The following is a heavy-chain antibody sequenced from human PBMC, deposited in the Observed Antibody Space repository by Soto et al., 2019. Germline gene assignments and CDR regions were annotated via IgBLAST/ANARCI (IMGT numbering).Heavy chain of an antibody. CDR3: ATGLLYGSYGLDV. V-gene: IGHV3-43*01. D-gene: IGHD3-3*01. J-gene: IGHJ6*02. CDR1: GFTFDDYN. Sequence: GGSLRLSCAASGFTFDDYNMHWVRQAPGKGLEWASLISGDGGSTFYADSVKGRFTISRDNSKKSLYLQMNSLRTEDTALYYCATGLLYGSYGLDVWGQGTTFTVSS. CDR2: ISGDGGST.